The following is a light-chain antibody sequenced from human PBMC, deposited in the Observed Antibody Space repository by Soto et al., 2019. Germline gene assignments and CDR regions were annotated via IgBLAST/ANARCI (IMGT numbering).Light chain of an antibody. Sequence: EIVLTQSPGTLSLSPGERATLSCRASQRVSSSYQVWYQQKPGQAPRLLIYAASNRAPGIPDRFSASGTGTDFTLTISDVQPEDFAVYYCHQRQSWPRTFGQGTKVDI. J-gene: IGKJ1*01. CDR2: AAS. V-gene: IGKV3D-20*02. CDR1: QRVSSSY. CDR3: HQRQSWPRT.